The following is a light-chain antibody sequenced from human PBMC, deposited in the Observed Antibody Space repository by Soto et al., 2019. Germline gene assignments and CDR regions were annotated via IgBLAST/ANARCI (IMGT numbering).Light chain of an antibody. CDR1: QNINNW. CDR3: QHMRT. J-gene: IGKJ1*01. Sequence: DIQMTQSPSTLSASVGDRVTIICRASQNINNWIAWYQQKPGKAPKFLMYDASTLESGVPSRFSGSGFGTEFSLTISRLQPDDSGTYYCQHMRTFGQGTTVEIK. V-gene: IGKV1-5*02. CDR2: DAS.